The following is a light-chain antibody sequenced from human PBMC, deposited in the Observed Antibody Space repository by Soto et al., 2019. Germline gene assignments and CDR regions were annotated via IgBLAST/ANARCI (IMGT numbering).Light chain of an antibody. J-gene: IGLJ1*01. CDR3: CSYAGSSTSLYV. CDR1: SSDVGSYNL. Sequence: QSALTQPASVSGSPGQSITISCTGTSSDVGSYNLVSWYQQHPGKAPKLMIYEGSKRPSGLSNRFSGSKSGNTASLTISGLQAQDEADYYCCSYAGSSTSLYVFGTGTQLTVL. CDR2: EGS. V-gene: IGLV2-23*01.